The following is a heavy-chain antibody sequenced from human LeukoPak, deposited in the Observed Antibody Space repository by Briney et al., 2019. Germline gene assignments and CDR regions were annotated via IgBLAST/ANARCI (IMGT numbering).Heavy chain of an antibody. J-gene: IGHJ4*02. CDR3: ARGPKTSFDY. V-gene: IGHV3-74*01. CDR1: GFTVSSNY. Sequence: GGSLRLSCAASGFTVSSNYMSWVRQAPGKGLVWVSRINSDGSSTSYADSVKGRFTISRDNAKNTLYLQVNSLRAEDTAIYYCARGPKTSFDYWGQGTLVTVSS. CDR2: INSDGSST.